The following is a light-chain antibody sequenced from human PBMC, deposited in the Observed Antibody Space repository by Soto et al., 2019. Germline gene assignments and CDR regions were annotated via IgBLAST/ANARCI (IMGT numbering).Light chain of an antibody. J-gene: IGLJ2*01. CDR2: DVS. CDR3: SSYASSSTPVV. CDR1: SSDVGGYNY. V-gene: IGLV2-14*01. Sequence: QSALTQPASVSGSPGQSITISCTGTSSDVGGYNYVSWYQQHPGKAPKVMIYDVSNRPSGVSDRFSGSKSSNTASLTISGLQAEDEADYYCSSYASSSTPVVFGGGTKLTVL.